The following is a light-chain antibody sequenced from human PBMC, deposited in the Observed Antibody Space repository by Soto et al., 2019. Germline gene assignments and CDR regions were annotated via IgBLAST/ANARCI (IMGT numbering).Light chain of an antibody. J-gene: IGKJ4*01. V-gene: IGKV3-20*01. CDR2: GAS. Sequence: EFLLTQSPGTLSLSPGERATLSCRASQSVASGYLAWYQQKPGQAPRLLIYGASSRATGIPDRFSGGGSGTDFTRTISRLEPEDFAVYYCQQYGSSPLTFGGGTKVEIE. CDR3: QQYGSSPLT. CDR1: QSVASGY.